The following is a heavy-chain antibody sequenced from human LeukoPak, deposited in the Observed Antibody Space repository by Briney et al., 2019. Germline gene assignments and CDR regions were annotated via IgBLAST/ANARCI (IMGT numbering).Heavy chain of an antibody. Sequence: PSETLSLTCTVSGGSISGSYWSWIRQPPGKGLEWIAYMYNSGSTNYNPSLKSRVTISIDTSKNQFSLKLSSLTAADTAIYYCAGGIESYGDYGYWGQGILVTVSP. V-gene: IGHV4-59*01. D-gene: IGHD4-17*01. CDR1: GGSISGSY. J-gene: IGHJ4*02. CDR2: MYNSGST. CDR3: AGGIESYGDYGY.